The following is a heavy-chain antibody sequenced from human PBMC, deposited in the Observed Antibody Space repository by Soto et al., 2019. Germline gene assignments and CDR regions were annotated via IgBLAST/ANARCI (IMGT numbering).Heavy chain of an antibody. J-gene: IGHJ4*02. CDR1: GGSFSGYY. D-gene: IGHD6-19*01. CDR3: ARWGSGWYYFDY. V-gene: IGHV4-34*01. Sequence: TLSLTCAVYGGSFSGYYWSWIRQPPGKGLEWIGEINHSGSTNYNPSLKSRVTISVDTSKNQFSLKLSSVTAADTAVYYCARWGSGWYYFDYWGQGTLVTVSS. CDR2: INHSGST.